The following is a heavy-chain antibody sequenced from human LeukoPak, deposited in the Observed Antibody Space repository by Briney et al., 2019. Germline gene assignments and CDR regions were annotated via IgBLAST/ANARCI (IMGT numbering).Heavy chain of an antibody. CDR2: ISNDGSRA. D-gene: IGHD3-16*02. Sequence: GGSLRLSCAASGFTFSNNAMSWVRLAPGKGLEWVSAISNDGSRAYYADSVKGRFTISRDNSKRTLYLEMNSLRAEDTAVYFCAREGPGIPSRSTTFDYWGQGTLVTVSS. CDR1: GFTFSNNA. J-gene: IGHJ4*02. V-gene: IGHV3-23*01. CDR3: AREGPGIPSRSTTFDY.